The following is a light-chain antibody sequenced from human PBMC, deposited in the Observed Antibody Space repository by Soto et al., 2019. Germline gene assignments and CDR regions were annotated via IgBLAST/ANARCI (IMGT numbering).Light chain of an antibody. J-gene: IGKJ1*01. V-gene: IGKV1-9*01. CDR2: AAS. CDR3: QHYGGMWT. CDR1: QGIDNY. Sequence: IQFTQSPSSLSASVGDRVTITCRASQGIDNYLAWYQQKPGTAPKLLIYAASTLQSGVPSRFSGRGSGTDFTLTISXLQPEDFATYWCQHYGGMWTFGQGTKVDIK.